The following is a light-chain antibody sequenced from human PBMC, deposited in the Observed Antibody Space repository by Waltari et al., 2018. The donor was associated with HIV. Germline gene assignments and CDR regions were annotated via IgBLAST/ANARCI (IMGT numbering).Light chain of an antibody. CDR2: EGS. V-gene: IGLV2-23*01. J-gene: IGLJ1*01. CDR3: CSYAGSSTYV. CDR1: SSDVGSYNL. Sequence: QSALTQPASVSGSPGQSITISCTGTSSDVGSYNLVSWYQQHPGKAPNLMIYEGSKRPAGVSNRFSVSKSGNTASLTISGLQAEYDADYYCCSYAGSSTYVFGTGTKVTVL.